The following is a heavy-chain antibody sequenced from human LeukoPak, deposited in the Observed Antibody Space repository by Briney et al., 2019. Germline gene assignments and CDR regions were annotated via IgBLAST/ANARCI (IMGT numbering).Heavy chain of an antibody. D-gene: IGHD1-14*01. Sequence: GGSLRLSCAASGFTFSSYTMNWVRQAPGEGLEWVSSISSSSSYIYYADSVKGRFTITRDNARNSLYLEMNSLRAEDTAVYSCARGAWSENPFDYWGQGTLVTVSS. J-gene: IGHJ4*02. V-gene: IGHV3-21*01. CDR2: ISSSSSYI. CDR3: ARGAWSENPFDY. CDR1: GFTFSSYT.